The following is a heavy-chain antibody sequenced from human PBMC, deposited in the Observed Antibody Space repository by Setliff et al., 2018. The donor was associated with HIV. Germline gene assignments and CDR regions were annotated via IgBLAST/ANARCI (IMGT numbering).Heavy chain of an antibody. CDR1: GGSISSYY. CDR3: ASGEYSYGYRFDY. D-gene: IGHD5-18*01. CDR2: IYYSGST. Sequence: PSETLSLTCTASGGSISSYYWSWIRQPPGKGLEWIGYIYYSGSTNYNPSLKSRVTISVDTSKNRFSLKLSSVTAADTAVYYCASGEYSYGYRFDYWGQGTLVTVSS. V-gene: IGHV4-59*01. J-gene: IGHJ4*02.